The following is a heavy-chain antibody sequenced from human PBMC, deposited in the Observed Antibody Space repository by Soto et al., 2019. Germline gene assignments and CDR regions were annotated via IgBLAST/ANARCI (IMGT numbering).Heavy chain of an antibody. Sequence: GGSLRLSCAASGFTFSSYWMHWVRQAPGKGLVWVSRINSDGSTTSYADSVKGRLTISRDNSKNTLYLQMNSLRAEDTAVYYCGKGRSYYYYYGVDVWGQGTTVTVSS. CDR3: GKGRSYYYYYGVDV. CDR2: INSDGSTT. D-gene: IGHD1-26*01. V-gene: IGHV3-74*01. J-gene: IGHJ6*02. CDR1: GFTFSSYW.